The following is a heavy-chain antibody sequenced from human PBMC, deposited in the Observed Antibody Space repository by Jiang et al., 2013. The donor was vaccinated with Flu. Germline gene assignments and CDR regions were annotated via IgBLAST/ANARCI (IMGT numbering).Heavy chain of an antibody. CDR3: ARGKLLWFGELLGVNDY. V-gene: IGHV5-10-1*03. Sequence: QLVESGAEVKKPGESLRISCKGSGYSFTSYWISWVRQMPGKGLEWMGRIDPSDSYTNYSPSFQGHVTISADKSISTAYLQWSSLKASDTAMYYCARGKLLWFGELLGVNDYWGQGTLVTVSS. CDR1: GYSFTSYW. D-gene: IGHD3-10*01. CDR2: IDPSDSYT. J-gene: IGHJ4*02.